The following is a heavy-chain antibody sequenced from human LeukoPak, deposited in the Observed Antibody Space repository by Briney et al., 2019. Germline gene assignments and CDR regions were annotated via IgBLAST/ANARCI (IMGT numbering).Heavy chain of an antibody. CDR1: GGSISSGSYY. J-gene: IGHJ3*02. CDR3: ARDDSSEDTAAFDI. Sequence: SQTLSLTCTVSGGSISSGSYYWSWIRQPAGRGLEWIGRIYTNRSTNYNPSLKSRVTISVDTSKNQFSLKLSSVTAADTAVYYCARDDSSEDTAAFDIWGQGTMVTVSS. V-gene: IGHV4-61*02. D-gene: IGHD5-18*01. CDR2: IYTNRST.